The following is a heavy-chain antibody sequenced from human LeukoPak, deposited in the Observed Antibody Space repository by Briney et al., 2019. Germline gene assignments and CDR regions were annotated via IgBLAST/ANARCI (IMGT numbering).Heavy chain of an antibody. D-gene: IGHD1-26*01. V-gene: IGHV4-30-4*01. CDR2: IYYSGTT. CDR1: GGSISSGDYY. Sequence: SETLSLTCTVSGGSISSGDYYWSWIRQPPGKGLEWIGYIYYSGTTYYNPSLKSRVTISVDTSKNQFSLTLTSLTAADTAVYYCARPKVGATRGFDYWGQGTLVTVSS. J-gene: IGHJ4*02. CDR3: ARPKVGATRGFDY.